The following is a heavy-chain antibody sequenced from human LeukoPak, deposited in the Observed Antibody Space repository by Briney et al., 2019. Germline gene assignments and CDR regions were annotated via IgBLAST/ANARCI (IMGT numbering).Heavy chain of an antibody. V-gene: IGHV1-2*02. J-gene: IGHJ5*02. CDR2: INPNSGGT. CDR3: ARGKKGDRNWFDP. CDR1: GYTFTGYY. Sequence: ASVKVSCKASGYTFTGYYMHWVRQAPGQGLEWMGWINPNSGGTNYAQKFQGRVTMTTDTSISTAYMELSRLRSDDTAVYYCARGKKGDRNWFDPWGQGTLVTVSS. D-gene: IGHD3-16*01.